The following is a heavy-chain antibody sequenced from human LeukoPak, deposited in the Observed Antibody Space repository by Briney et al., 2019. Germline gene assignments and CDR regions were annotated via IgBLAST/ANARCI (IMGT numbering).Heavy chain of an antibody. CDR1: GFTFNNFG. D-gene: IGHD6-13*01. Sequence: GGSLRLSCEASGFTFNNFGMHWVRQAPGKGLEWVAFIGYDESKKYYAESVKGRFTISRDDSKNTLYLQMNSLRAEDTAVYYCARQSSSSSWFQGYYFDYWGQGTLVTVSS. CDR3: ARQSSSSSWFQGYYFDY. V-gene: IGHV3-30*12. J-gene: IGHJ4*02. CDR2: IGYDESKK.